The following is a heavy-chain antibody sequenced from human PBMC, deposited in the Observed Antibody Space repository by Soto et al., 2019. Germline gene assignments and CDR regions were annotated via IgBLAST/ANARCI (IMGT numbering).Heavy chain of an antibody. Sequence: GGSLRLSCAASGFTFSNAWMSWVRQAPGKGLEWVGRIKSKTDGGTTDYAAPVKGRFTISRDDSKNTLYLQMNSLKTEDTAVYYCTTGKEGEYYYGSGSYLNYFDYWGQGTLVTVSS. CDR3: TTGKEGEYYYGSGSYLNYFDY. J-gene: IGHJ4*02. D-gene: IGHD3-10*01. V-gene: IGHV3-15*01. CDR1: GFTFSNAW. CDR2: IKSKTDGGTT.